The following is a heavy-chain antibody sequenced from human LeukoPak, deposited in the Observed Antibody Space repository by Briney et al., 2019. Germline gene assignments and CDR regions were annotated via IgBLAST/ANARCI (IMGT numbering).Heavy chain of an antibody. D-gene: IGHD5/OR15-5a*01. J-gene: IGHJ5*02. Sequence: PGGSLRLSCAASDFSFITYAMSWVRQAPGKGLEWVSTISGGGDATYYADSVKGRFTISRDNSKNTLYLQMNSLRAEDTAVYYCARESRNWFDPWGQGTLVTVSS. CDR2: ISGGGDAT. CDR3: ARESRNWFDP. CDR1: DFSFITYA. V-gene: IGHV3-23*01.